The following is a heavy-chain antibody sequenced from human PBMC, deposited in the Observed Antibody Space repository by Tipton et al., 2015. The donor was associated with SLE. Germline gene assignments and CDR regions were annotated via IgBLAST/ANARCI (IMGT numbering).Heavy chain of an antibody. CDR3: AEVIAAALTGYFDC. Sequence: TLSLTCTVSGDSISGAASYWGWIRRPPGKGLEWIGTIYYSGSTYYSPSLKSRVTISVDTSKNQFSLKLNSVTAADTAVYYCAEVIAAALTGYFDCWGQGTLVTVSS. CDR2: IYYSGST. CDR1: GDSISGAASY. D-gene: IGHD6-13*01. V-gene: IGHV4-39*01. J-gene: IGHJ4*02.